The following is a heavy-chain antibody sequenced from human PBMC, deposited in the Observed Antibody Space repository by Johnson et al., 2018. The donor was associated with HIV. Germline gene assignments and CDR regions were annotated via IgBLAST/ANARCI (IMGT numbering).Heavy chain of an antibody. CDR1: GFSVSNNY. J-gene: IGHJ3*02. Sequence: QVHLVESGGGLVQPGGSLRLSCAASGFSVSNNYMSWVRQAPGKGLEWVTLISYDGSNTYYADSVKGRFTISRDNSNNTMYLQMKSLRAEDTAMYFCARDYTPYYDFWSGNGGVFDIWGQGTMVTVSS. CDR3: ARDYTPYYDFWSGNGGVFDI. D-gene: IGHD3-3*01. V-gene: IGHV3-30*03. CDR2: ISYDGSNT.